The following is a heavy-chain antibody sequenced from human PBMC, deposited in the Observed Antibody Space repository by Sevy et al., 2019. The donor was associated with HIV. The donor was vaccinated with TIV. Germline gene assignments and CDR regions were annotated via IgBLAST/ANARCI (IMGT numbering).Heavy chain of an antibody. Sequence: GGSLRLSCAASGFTFSDYYMNWVRQAPGKGLGWVSSISGRSSYIHYADSVRGRFTISRDNAKNSLYLQMNSLRADDTAVYFCARDGGCSSTSCLLYFDSWGQGALVTVSS. CDR2: ISGRSSYI. J-gene: IGHJ4*02. V-gene: IGHV3-21*06. CDR1: GFTFSDYY. D-gene: IGHD2-2*01. CDR3: ARDGGCSSTSCLLYFDS.